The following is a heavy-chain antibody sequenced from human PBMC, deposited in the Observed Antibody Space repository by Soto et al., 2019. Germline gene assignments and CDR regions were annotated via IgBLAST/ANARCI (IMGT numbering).Heavy chain of an antibody. CDR3: ARWDHDYGYLDV. Sequence: PSPTLSLTCDISGDSVSSNRGAWTWIRQSPSRGLEWLGRTYYRSKWYNEYGLSVKSRITINADTCKNQFSLQLNSVTPEDAAVYYCARWDHDYGYLDVWGLGTTVTVSS. CDR1: GDSVSSNRGA. V-gene: IGHV6-1*01. J-gene: IGHJ6*02. CDR2: TYYRSKWYN. D-gene: IGHD4-17*01.